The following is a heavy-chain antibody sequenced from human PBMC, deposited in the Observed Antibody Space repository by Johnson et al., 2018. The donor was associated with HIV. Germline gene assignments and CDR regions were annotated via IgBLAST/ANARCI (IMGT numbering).Heavy chain of an antibody. CDR2: ISYDGSNK. Sequence: QVQLVESGGGVVQPGRSLRLSCAASGFTFSSYVMHWVRQAPGKGLEWVAVISYDGSNKYYADSVKGRFTISRDNSKNTLYLQMNSLRAEETAVYYCASYSSGGDGRGEKDAFDIWGQGTMVTVSA. D-gene: IGHD2-15*01. J-gene: IGHJ3*02. CDR1: GFTFSSYV. V-gene: IGHV3-30-3*01. CDR3: ASYSSGGDGRGEKDAFDI.